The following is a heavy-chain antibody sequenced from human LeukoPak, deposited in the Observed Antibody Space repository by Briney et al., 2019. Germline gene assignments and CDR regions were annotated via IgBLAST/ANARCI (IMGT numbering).Heavy chain of an antibody. J-gene: IGHJ5*02. V-gene: IGHV4-59*08. Sequence: SETLSLTCTVSGGFISSHYWSWIRQPPGKGLEWIGYIYYTGSPNYNPSLKSRVTISVDTSKNQFSLKLSSVTAADTAVYYCARGGSGSHNWFDPWGQGTLVTVSS. CDR1: GGFISSHY. CDR2: IYYTGSP. CDR3: ARGGSGSHNWFDP. D-gene: IGHD3-10*01.